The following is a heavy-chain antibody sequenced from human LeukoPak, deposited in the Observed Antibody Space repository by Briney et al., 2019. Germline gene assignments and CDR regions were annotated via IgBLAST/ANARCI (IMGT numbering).Heavy chain of an antibody. CDR1: GYTFTCYY. CDR3: ARDPAGWEDAFDI. V-gene: IGHV1-2*02. Sequence: ASVKVSCKASGYTFTCYYMHWVRQAPGQGLEWMGWINPNSGGTNYAQKFQGRVTMTRDTSISTAYMELSRLRSDDTAVYYCARDPAGWEDAFDIWGQGTMVTVSS. J-gene: IGHJ3*02. D-gene: IGHD6-19*01. CDR2: INPNSGGT.